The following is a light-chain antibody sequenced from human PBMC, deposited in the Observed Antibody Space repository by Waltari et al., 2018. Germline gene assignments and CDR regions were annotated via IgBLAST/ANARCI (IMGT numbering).Light chain of an antibody. V-gene: IGKV4-1*01. J-gene: IGKJ2*01. Sequence: DIVMTQSPDSLTVSLGEGATINCKSSQTILYSSSNKNYLAWYQQKPRQPPKLLIYWASTRESGVPDRFSGTGSGTDFTLTISRLQPEDFATYYCQQSYSTPRTFGQGTKLEIK. CDR1: QTILYSSSNKNY. CDR2: WAS. CDR3: QQSYSTPRT.